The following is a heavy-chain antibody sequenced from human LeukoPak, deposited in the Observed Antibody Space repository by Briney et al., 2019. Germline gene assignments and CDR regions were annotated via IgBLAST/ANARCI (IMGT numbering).Heavy chain of an antibody. CDR2: IYSGGST. V-gene: IGHV3-53*01. CDR1: GSTVSSNY. J-gene: IGHJ4*02. CDR3: ARDSGYSSGWYWNY. D-gene: IGHD6-19*01. Sequence: GGSLRLSCAASGSTVSSNYMSWVRQAPGKGLEWVSVIYSGGSTYYADSVKGRFTISRDNSKNTLYLQMNSLRAEDTAAYYCARDSGYSSGWYWNYWGQGTLVTVSS.